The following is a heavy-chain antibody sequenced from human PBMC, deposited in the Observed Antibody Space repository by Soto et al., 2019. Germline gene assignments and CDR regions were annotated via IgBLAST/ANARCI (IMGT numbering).Heavy chain of an antibody. CDR3: ATDRIYYGSGYYYGMDV. CDR1: GFTFSSYG. D-gene: IGHD3-10*01. J-gene: IGHJ6*02. Sequence: PGGSLRLSCAASGFTFSSYGMHWVRQAPGKGLEWVAVISYDGSNKYYADSVKGRFTISRDNSKNTLYLQMNSLRAEDTAVYYCATDRIYYGSGYYYGMDVWGQGTTVTVSS. V-gene: IGHV3-30*03. CDR2: ISYDGSNK.